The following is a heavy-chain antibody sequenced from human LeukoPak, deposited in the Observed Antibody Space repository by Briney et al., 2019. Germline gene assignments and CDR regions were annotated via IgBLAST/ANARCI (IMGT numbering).Heavy chain of an antibody. Sequence: GGSLRLSCAASGFTFSSYAMSWVRQAPGKGLEWVSAISGSGGSTYYAASLKGRFTVSRDTSQNTLYLQMNNLRVDDTAVYYCAKGYSSSWSPNWFAPWGQGTLVIVSS. CDR3: AKGYSSSWSPNWFAP. D-gene: IGHD6-13*01. CDR2: ISGSGGST. V-gene: IGHV3-23*01. J-gene: IGHJ5*02. CDR1: GFTFSSYA.